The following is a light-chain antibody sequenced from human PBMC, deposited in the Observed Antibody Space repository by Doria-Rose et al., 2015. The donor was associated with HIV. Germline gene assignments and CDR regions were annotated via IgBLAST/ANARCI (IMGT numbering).Light chain of an antibody. CDR3: QQYGTSRGT. CDR2: DAS. CDR1: QRVKSSY. Sequence: TQSPGTLSLSPGERATLSCRASQRVKSSYLAWYQQQPGQAPRLLIYDASTRATGIPDRFSGSGSVTDFTLTISRLEPEYVAVYYCQQYGTSRGTFGQGTRLEIK. V-gene: IGKV3-20*01. J-gene: IGKJ5*01.